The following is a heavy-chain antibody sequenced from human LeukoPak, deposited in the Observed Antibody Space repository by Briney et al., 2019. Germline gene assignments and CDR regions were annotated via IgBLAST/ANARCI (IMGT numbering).Heavy chain of an antibody. V-gene: IGHV3-11*04. CDR3: ARDVRSSWVEGQY. CDR2: ISSSGSTI. Sequence: GGSLRLSCAASGFSFSDYYMSWIRQAPGKGLEWVSYISSSGSTIYYADSVKGRFTISRDNAKNSLYLQMNSLRAEDTAVYYCARDVRSSWVEGQYWGQGTLVTVSS. CDR1: GFSFSDYY. D-gene: IGHD6-13*01. J-gene: IGHJ4*02.